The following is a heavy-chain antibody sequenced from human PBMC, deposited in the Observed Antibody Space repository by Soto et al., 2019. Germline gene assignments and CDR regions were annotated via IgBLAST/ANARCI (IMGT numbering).Heavy chain of an antibody. Sequence: GGSLRLSCEASGFTFSSYAMSWVRQAPGKGLEWVSAISGSGGSTYYADSVKGRFTISRDNSKNTLYLQMNSLRAEDTAVYYCAKTVFGGGSYDYWGQGTLVTVSS. D-gene: IGHD1-26*01. CDR2: ISGSGGST. J-gene: IGHJ4*02. V-gene: IGHV3-23*01. CDR3: AKTVFGGGSYDY. CDR1: GFTFSSYA.